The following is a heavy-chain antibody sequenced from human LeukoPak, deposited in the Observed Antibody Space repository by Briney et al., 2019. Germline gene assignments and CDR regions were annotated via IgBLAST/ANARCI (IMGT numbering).Heavy chain of an antibody. CDR1: GGSISSYY. V-gene: IGHV4-59*01. CDR2: IYYSGST. Sequence: SETLSLTCTVSGGSISSYYWSWVRQPPGKGLVWIGYIYYSGSTNYNPSLKSRVTISVDTSKNQFSLKLSSVTAADTAVYYCARQSYDFWSRLWGQGTLVTVSS. CDR3: ARQSYDFWSRL. J-gene: IGHJ4*02. D-gene: IGHD3-3*01.